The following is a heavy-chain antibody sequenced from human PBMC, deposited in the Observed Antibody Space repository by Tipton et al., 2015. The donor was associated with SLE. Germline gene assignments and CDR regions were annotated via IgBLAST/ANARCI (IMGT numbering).Heavy chain of an antibody. D-gene: IGHD7-27*01. CDR1: GGSISSSSYS. CDR3: ARIGGAGDLYYYYMDV. Sequence: TLSLTCTVSGGSISSSSYSWGWIRQPPGKGLEWIGSIYYSGSTYYNPSLKSRVTISVDTSKNQFFLKMTSVTAADTAVYYCARIGGAGDLYYYYMDVWGQGTLVTVSS. CDR2: IYYSGST. V-gene: IGHV4-39*07. J-gene: IGHJ6*03.